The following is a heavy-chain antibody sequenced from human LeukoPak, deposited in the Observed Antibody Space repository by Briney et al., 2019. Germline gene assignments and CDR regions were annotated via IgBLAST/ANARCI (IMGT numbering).Heavy chain of an antibody. D-gene: IGHD3-22*01. CDR2: INYSGST. CDR1: GGSFSGYY. J-gene: IGHJ6*03. Sequence: SETLSLTCAVYGGSFSGYYWSWIRQPPGKGLEWIGEINYSGSTNYNQSLKSRVTLSVDTSKNQFSLKLSSVTAADTAVYYCARGGGRVVVIGYYYMDVWGKGTTVTVCS. V-gene: IGHV4-34*01. CDR3: ARGGGRVVVIGYYYMDV.